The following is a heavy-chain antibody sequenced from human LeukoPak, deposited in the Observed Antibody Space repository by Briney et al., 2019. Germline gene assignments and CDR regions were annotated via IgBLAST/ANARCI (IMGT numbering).Heavy chain of an antibody. CDR1: GLPLSGYL. CDR3: AREVVYYDIMPYFDY. V-gene: IGHV3-7*01. J-gene: IGHJ4*02. D-gene: IGHD3-22*01. Sequence: HPGGALILSCATPGLPLSGYLMTTVRQAPAKGEGKDANIKQDGSDKNNGDSVKGRFPISRDNAKNSLYLQMNSLRAEDTAVYYGAREVVYYDIMPYFDYWGQGTLVTVSS. CDR2: IKQDGSDK.